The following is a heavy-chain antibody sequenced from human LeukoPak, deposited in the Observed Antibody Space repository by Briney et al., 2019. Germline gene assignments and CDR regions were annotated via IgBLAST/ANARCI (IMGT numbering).Heavy chain of an antibody. D-gene: IGHD3-9*01. J-gene: IGHJ4*02. CDR1: GFTFSSYA. CDR3: ARGRRYFDWFVGLDY. CDR2: FSATGGNT. V-gene: IGHV3-23*01. Sequence: GGSLRLSCAASGFTFSSYAMSWVRQAPGKGLEWVSAFSATGGNTHYADSVKGRFTISRDNSKNTLYLQMDSLRAEDTALYYCARGRRYFDWFVGLDYWGQGTLVTVSS.